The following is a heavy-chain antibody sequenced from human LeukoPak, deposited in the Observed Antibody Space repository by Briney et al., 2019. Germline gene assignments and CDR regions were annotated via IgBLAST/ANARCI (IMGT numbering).Heavy chain of an antibody. Sequence: PGGSLRLSCAASGFTFSGYSMNWVRQAPGKGLEWVSSISSGSSYIYYADSVKGRFTISRDNAQNSLYLQMNSLRDEDTAVYYCARDPRYSYGLPLDYWGQGTLVTVSS. CDR3: ARDPRYSYGLPLDY. D-gene: IGHD5-18*01. J-gene: IGHJ4*02. V-gene: IGHV3-21*01. CDR1: GFTFSGYS. CDR2: ISSGSSYI.